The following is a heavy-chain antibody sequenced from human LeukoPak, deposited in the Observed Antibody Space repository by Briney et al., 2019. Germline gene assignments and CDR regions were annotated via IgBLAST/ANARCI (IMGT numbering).Heavy chain of an antibody. J-gene: IGHJ4*02. CDR2: IYYSGST. D-gene: IGHD2-2*02. V-gene: IGHV4-39*01. CDR1: GGSISSSSYY. Sequence: SETLSLTCTVSGGSISSSSYYWGWIRQPPGKGLERIGSIYYSGSTYYNPSLKSRVTISVDTSKNQFSLKLSSVTAADTAVYYCASQGYCSSTSCYTEPGGYDYWGQGTLVTVSS. CDR3: ASQGYCSSTSCYTEPGGYDY.